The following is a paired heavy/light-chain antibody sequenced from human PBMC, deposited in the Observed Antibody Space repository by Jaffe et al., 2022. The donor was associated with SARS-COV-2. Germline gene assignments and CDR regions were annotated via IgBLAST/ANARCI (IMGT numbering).Light chain of an antibody. Sequence: QSVLTQPPSASGTPGQRVTISCSGSSSNIGSNYVFWYQQLPGAAPKLLIYRNNQRPSGVPDRFSGSKSGTSASLAISGLRSEDEADYYCAAWDDSLSGPVFGGGTKLTVL. J-gene: IGLJ3*02. V-gene: IGLV1-47*01. CDR3: AAWDDSLSGPV. CDR2: RNN. CDR1: SSNIGSNY.
Heavy chain of an antibody. D-gene: IGHD3-16*01. CDR1: GYSISSGYY. CDR2: IYHSGST. Sequence: QVQLQESGPGLVKPSETLSLMCTVSGYSISSGYYWGWIRQPPGKGLEWIGSIYHSGSTYYNPSLKSRVAISVDTSKNQFSLKLNSVTAADTAVYYCAREGQLSRITTSIDSWGQGTLVTVSS. V-gene: IGHV4-38-2*02. J-gene: IGHJ4*02. CDR3: AREGQLSRITTSIDS.